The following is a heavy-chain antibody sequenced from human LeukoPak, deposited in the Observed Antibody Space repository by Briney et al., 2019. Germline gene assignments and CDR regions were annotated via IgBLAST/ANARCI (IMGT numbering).Heavy chain of an antibody. CDR2: ISYDGSNK. Sequence: GGSLRLSCAVSGCTFSSYGMHWVRQAPGKGLEWVAVISYDGSNKYYADSVKGRFTISRDNSKNTLYLQMNSLRAEDTAVYYCAGDDSSIGALYFDCWGQRTLVTVSS. J-gene: IGHJ4*02. D-gene: IGHD3-22*01. CDR1: GCTFSSYG. V-gene: IGHV3-30*03. CDR3: AGDDSSIGALYFDC.